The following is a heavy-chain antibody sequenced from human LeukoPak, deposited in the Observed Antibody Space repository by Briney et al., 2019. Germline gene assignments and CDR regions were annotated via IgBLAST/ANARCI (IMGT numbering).Heavy chain of an antibody. CDR1: GYSFTSYW. V-gene: IGHV5-51*01. D-gene: IGHD4-11*01. CDR2: IYPGDSDT. J-gene: IGHJ4*02. CDR3: AISSASDSNYGGINFDY. Sequence: GESLKISCKGSGYSFTSYWIGWVRQMPGKGLEWMGIIYPGDSDTRYSPSFQGQVTISADKSINTAYLQWSSLKASDTAMYYCAISSASDSNYGGINFDYWGQGTLVTVSS.